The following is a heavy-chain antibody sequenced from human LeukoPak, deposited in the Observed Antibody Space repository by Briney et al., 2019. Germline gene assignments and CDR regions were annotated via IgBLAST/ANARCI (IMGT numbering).Heavy chain of an antibody. CDR1: GYTFTGYY. Sequence: ASVKVSCKASGYTFTGYYMHWVRQSPGQGLEWMGWINPNSGGTNYAQKFQGRVTMPRDTSISTAYMALSRLRPDDPAVYYCASRPYSSSGGDLDYWGQGTLVTVSS. CDR2: INPNSGGT. J-gene: IGHJ4*02. CDR3: ASRPYSSSGGDLDY. V-gene: IGHV1-2*02. D-gene: IGHD6-6*01.